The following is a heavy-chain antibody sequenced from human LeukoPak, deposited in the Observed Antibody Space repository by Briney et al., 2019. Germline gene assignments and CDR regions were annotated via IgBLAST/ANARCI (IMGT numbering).Heavy chain of an antibody. CDR2: INHGGRT. J-gene: IGHJ1*01. V-gene: IGHV4-34*01. CDR1: GGSFSGYY. D-gene: IGHD3-22*01. Sequence: SETLSLTCAVYGGSFSGYYWTWIRQPPGKGLEWIGEINHGGRTNYNPSFESRVTISVDTSKNQFSLKLSSVAAADTAVYYCASFYDSSGPVLGYFQHWGQGTLLTVSS. CDR3: ASFYDSSGPVLGYFQH.